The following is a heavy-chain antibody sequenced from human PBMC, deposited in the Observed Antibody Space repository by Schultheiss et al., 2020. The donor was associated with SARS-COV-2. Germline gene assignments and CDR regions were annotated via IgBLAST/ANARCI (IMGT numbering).Heavy chain of an antibody. V-gene: IGHV3-48*02. D-gene: IGHD2-2*01. CDR3: ARMVVPAASSPVDY. CDR1: GFTFSSYS. Sequence: GESLKISCAASGFTFSSYSMNWVRQAPGKGLEWVSSISSDSVTRYAESVKGRFTISRDNAKNSLSLQMNSLRDEDTAVYYCARMVVPAASSPVDYWGQGTLVTVSS. CDR2: ISSDSVT. J-gene: IGHJ4*02.